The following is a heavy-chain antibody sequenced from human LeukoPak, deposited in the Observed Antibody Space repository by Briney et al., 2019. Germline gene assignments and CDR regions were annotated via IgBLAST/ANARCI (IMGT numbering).Heavy chain of an antibody. CDR2: INHSGNP. CDR1: GGSFSGYY. J-gene: IGHJ6*02. V-gene: IGHV4-34*01. D-gene: IGHD2-2*02. Sequence: SETLSLTCTVSGGSFSGYYLRWIRQPPGKGLEWIGEINHSGNPNYNPSLKSRLTISVDTSRNQLSLKLSSVTAADTAVYYCARDRYPSMDVWGQGTTVTVSS. CDR3: ARDRYPSMDV.